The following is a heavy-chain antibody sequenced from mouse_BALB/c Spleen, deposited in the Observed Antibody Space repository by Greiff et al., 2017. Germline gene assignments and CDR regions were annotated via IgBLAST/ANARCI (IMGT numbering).Heavy chain of an antibody. J-gene: IGHJ1*01. Sequence: EVQGVESGGDLVKPGGSLKLSCAASGFTFSSYGMSWVRQTPDKRLEWVATISSGGSYTYYPDSVKGRFPISRDNAKNTLYLQMSSLKSEDTAMYYCARHPYFSYWYFDVWGAGTTVTVSS. CDR1: GFTFSSYG. CDR2: ISSGGSYT. V-gene: IGHV5-6*01. CDR3: ARHPYFSYWYFDV.